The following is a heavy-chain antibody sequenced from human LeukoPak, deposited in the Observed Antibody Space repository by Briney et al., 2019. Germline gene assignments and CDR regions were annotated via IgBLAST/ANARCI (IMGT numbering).Heavy chain of an antibody. CDR1: GYTFTGYY. V-gene: IGHV1-2*02. CDR2: INPNSGGT. D-gene: IGHD2-2*01. CDR3: ARAWCSSTSCSPFDY. J-gene: IGHJ4*02. Sequence: ASVKVSCKASGYTFTGYYMHWVRQAPGQGLEWMGWINPNSGGTNYAQKFQGRVTMTRDTSISTAYMELSRLRSHDTAVYYCARAWCSSTSCSPFDYWGQGTLVTVSS.